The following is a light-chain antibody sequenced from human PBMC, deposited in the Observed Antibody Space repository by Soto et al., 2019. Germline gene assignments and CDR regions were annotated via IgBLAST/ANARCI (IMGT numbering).Light chain of an antibody. CDR2: GAS. V-gene: IGKV3D-15*01. Sequence: EIVMTQSPATLSVSPGERATLSCRASQSVTNNLAWYQQKPGQAPRLLIYGASTRATGIPARFSGSGSGTEFTLTISSLEPEDFAVYYCQQRSNWFTFGQGTRLEIK. J-gene: IGKJ5*01. CDR3: QQRSNWFT. CDR1: QSVTNN.